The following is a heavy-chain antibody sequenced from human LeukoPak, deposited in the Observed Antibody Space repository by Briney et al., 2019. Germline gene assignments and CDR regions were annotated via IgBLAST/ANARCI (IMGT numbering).Heavy chain of an antibody. Sequence: GGSLRLSCAASGFTFSSNYMSWVRQAPGKGLEWVSVIYSGGSTYYSDSVKGPFTISRDNSKNTLYLQMNSLRAEDTAVYYCARLSGDYFDYWGQGTLVTVSA. V-gene: IGHV3-53*01. CDR2: IYSGGST. D-gene: IGHD4-17*01. CDR1: GFTFSSNY. J-gene: IGHJ4*02. CDR3: ARLSGDYFDY.